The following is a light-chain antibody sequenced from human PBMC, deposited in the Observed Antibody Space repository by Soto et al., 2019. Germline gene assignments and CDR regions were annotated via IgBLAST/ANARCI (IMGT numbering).Light chain of an antibody. J-gene: IGKJ4*01. V-gene: IGKV4-1*01. Sequence: DIVMTQSPDSLAVSLGERATINCKSSQSVLYSSNNKNYLAWYQQKPGQPPKLLIYWASTRESGVPDRFSGRGSGTDFTLTISTLQAEDGAVYYCQQYYSPPATFGGGTKVEIK. CDR3: QQYYSPPAT. CDR1: QSVLYSSNNKNY. CDR2: WAS.